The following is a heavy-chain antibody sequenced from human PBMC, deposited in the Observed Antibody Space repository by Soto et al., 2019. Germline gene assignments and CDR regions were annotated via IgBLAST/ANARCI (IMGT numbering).Heavy chain of an antibody. CDR3: AKDRAAVTGAYYYYAMDV. CDR2: ISWDGGKI. V-gene: IGHV3-43*01. CDR1: GFTFDDYT. Sequence: EVQLVESGGVVVQPGGSLRLSCAASGFTFDDYTMHWVRQAPGKSLEWVSLISWDGGKIYYADSVKGRFTIYRDNSKNSLNLQMNSLTTEDSASYYCAKDRAAVTGAYYYYAMDVWGQGTTDTVSS. D-gene: IGHD6-19*01. J-gene: IGHJ6*02.